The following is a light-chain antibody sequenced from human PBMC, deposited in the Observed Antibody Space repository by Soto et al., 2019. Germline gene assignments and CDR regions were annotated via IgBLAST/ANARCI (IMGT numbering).Light chain of an antibody. CDR3: QQYNNWPPGT. CDR1: QSVSSN. J-gene: IGKJ1*01. CDR2: GAS. V-gene: IGKV3-15*01. Sequence: EIVMTQSPATLSVSPGERATLSCRASQSVSSNLAGYQQKPGQARRLLIYGASTRATGIPARFSGSGSGTEFTLTISSLQSEDFAVYYCQQYNNWPPGTFGQGTKVEIK.